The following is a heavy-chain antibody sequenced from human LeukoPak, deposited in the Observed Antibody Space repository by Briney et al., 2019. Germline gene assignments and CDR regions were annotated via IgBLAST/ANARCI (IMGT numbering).Heavy chain of an antibody. CDR3: ARRAVAGTASFDY. J-gene: IGHJ4*02. CDR2: INPNSGGT. V-gene: IGHV1-2*06. CDR1: GYTFTSYG. Sequence: GASVKVSCKASGYTFTSYGISWVRQAPGQGLEWMGRINPNSGGTNYAQKFQGRVTMTRDTSISTAYMELSRLRSDDTAVYYCARRAVAGTASFDYWGQGTLVTVSS. D-gene: IGHD6-19*01.